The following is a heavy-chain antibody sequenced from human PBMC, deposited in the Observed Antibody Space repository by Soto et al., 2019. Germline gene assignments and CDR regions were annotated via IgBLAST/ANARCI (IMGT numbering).Heavy chain of an antibody. CDR1: GFTFSSYA. CDR2: ISGSGGST. J-gene: IGHJ6*02. V-gene: IGHV3-23*01. Sequence: GGSLRLSCAASGFTFSSYAMSWVRQAPGKVLEWVSAISGSGGSTYYADSVKGRFTISRDNSKNTLYLQMNSLRAEDTAVYYCAKGQTVVVAATLLGDYYYYGMDVWGQGTTVNVSS. CDR3: AKGQTVVVAATLLGDYYYYGMDV. D-gene: IGHD2-15*01.